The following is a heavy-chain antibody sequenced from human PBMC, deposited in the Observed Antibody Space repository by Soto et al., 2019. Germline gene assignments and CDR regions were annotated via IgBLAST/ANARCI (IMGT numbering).Heavy chain of an antibody. CDR1: GGTFGSYA. CDR3: ARSQGSSTSLEIYYYYYYGIDV. V-gene: IGHV1-69*01. D-gene: IGHD2-2*01. CDR2: IIPIPGTA. J-gene: IGHJ6*02. Sequence: QVQLVQSGAEVKKPGSSVKVSCKASGGTFGSYAISWVRQAPGQGLEWMGGIIPIPGTANYAQKFQGRVTIAADESTSTAYMELSSLRSEDTAVYYCARSQGSSTSLEIYYYYYYGIDVGVQGTTVTVSS.